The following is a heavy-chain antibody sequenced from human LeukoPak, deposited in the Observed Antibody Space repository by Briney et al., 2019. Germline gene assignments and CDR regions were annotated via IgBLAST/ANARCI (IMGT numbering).Heavy chain of an antibody. CDR1: GGSFSGYY. V-gene: IGHV4-34*01. J-gene: IGHJ4*02. CDR3: ARRFRYSCSSLGYFDY. D-gene: IGHD6-6*01. Sequence: SETLSLTCAVYGGSFSGYYWSWIRQPPGKGLEWIGEINHSGSTNYNPSLKSRVTISVGTSKNQFSLKLSSVTAADTAVYYCARRFRYSCSSLGYFDYWGQGTLVTVSS. CDR2: INHSGST.